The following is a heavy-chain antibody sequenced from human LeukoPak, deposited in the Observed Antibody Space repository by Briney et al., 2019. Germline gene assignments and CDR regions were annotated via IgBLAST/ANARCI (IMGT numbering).Heavy chain of an antibody. Sequence: PSETLSLTCAVYGGSFSGYYWSWIRQPPGKGLEWIGEINHSGSTNYNPSLKSRVTISVDTSKNQFSLKLSPVTAADTAVYYYARARILLQRWLQSNPIFDYWGQGTLVTVSS. D-gene: IGHD5-24*01. CDR2: INHSGST. V-gene: IGHV4-34*01. J-gene: IGHJ4*02. CDR3: ARARILLQRWLQSNPIFDY. CDR1: GGSFSGYY.